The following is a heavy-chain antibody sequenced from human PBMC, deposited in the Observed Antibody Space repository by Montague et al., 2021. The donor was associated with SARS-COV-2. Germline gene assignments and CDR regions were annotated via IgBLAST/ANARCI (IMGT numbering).Heavy chain of an antibody. CDR1: GGSISSYHHY. J-gene: IGHJ4*02. V-gene: IGHV4-39*01. Sequence: SETLSLTCTVSGGSISSYHHYWGWIRQPPGKGLEWIGAMYYSGSTWLNPSLKSRVTISVDTSKNQLSLNLRSVTAADTAVYYCARGARQGYGFRLGSFDSWGQGTLVTVSS. D-gene: IGHD3-10*01. CDR2: MYYSGST. CDR3: ARGARQGYGFRLGSFDS.